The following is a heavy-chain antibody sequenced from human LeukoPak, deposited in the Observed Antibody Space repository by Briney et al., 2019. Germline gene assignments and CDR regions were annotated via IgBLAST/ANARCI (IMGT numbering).Heavy chain of an antibody. J-gene: IGHJ3*02. CDR1: GFTFSNAW. CDR3: TTELGGYSYGYDAFDI. Sequence: PGGSLRHSCAASGFTFSNAWMSWVRQAPGKGLEWVGRIKSKTDGGTTDYAAPVKGRFTISRDDSKNTLYLQMNSLKTEDTAVYYCTTELGGYSYGYDAFDIWGQGTMVTVSS. CDR2: IKSKTDGGTT. V-gene: IGHV3-15*01. D-gene: IGHD5-18*01.